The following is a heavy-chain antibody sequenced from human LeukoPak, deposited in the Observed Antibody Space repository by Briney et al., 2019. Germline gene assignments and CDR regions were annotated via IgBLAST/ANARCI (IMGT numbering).Heavy chain of an antibody. Sequence: SETLSLTCAVSGGSVRDYNLTWIRQPPGKGLEFIGYIYYSGSTTYNPSLKSRVTISVDTSKNQFSLKLSSVTAADTAVYYCARPVLYGSENYPLYYWGQGSLVTVSS. CDR1: GGSVRDYN. J-gene: IGHJ4*02. D-gene: IGHD3-10*01. CDR3: ARPVLYGSENYPLYY. CDR2: IYYSGST. V-gene: IGHV4-59*02.